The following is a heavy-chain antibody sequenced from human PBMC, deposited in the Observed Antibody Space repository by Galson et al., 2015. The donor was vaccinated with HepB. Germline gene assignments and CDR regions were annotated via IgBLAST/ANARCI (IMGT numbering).Heavy chain of an antibody. CDR3: ARDRRRIAAAGTSDWFDP. J-gene: IGHJ5*02. Sequence: SLRLSCAASGFTFSSYAMHWVRQAPGKGLEWVAVISYDGSNKYYADSVKGRFTISRDNSKNTLYLQMNSLRAEDTAVYYCARDRRRIAAAGTSDWFDPWGQGTLVTVSS. D-gene: IGHD6-13*01. V-gene: IGHV3-30*04. CDR1: GFTFSSYA. CDR2: ISYDGSNK.